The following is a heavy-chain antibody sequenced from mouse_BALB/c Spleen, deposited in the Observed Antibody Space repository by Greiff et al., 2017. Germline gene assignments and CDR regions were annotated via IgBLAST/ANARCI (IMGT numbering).Heavy chain of an antibody. Sequence: EVMLVESGPSLVKPSQTLSLTCSVTGDSITSGYWNWIRKFPGNKLEYMGYISYSGSTYYNPSLKSRISITRDTSKNQYYLQLNSVTTEDTATYYCARSHYGYYYYAMDYWGQGTSVTVSS. V-gene: IGHV3-8*02. J-gene: IGHJ4*01. D-gene: IGHD2-2*01. CDR3: ARSHYGYYYYAMDY. CDR2: ISYSGST. CDR1: GDSITSGY.